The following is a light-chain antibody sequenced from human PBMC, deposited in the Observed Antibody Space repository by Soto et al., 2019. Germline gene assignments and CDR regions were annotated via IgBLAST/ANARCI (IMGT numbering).Light chain of an antibody. CDR1: QSVISSF. CDR2: GAS. J-gene: IGKJ1*01. CDR3: QQYDNLPWT. V-gene: IGKV3-20*01. Sequence: EIVLTQSPGTLSLSPGERATLSCRASQSVISSFLAWFQQKPGQAPRLLIYGASSRSTGIPDRFSGSGSGTDFTLTISSLEPEDFAVYYCQQYDNLPWTFGQGTKVEI.